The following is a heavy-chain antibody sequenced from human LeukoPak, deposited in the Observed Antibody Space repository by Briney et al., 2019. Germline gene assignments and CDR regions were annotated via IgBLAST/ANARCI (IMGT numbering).Heavy chain of an antibody. J-gene: IGHJ4*02. CDR1: GYSISSGHY. CDR3: ASYCSSTSCRFDY. CDR2: IYHSGST. V-gene: IGHV4-38-2*01. D-gene: IGHD2-2*01. Sequence: SETLSLTCAVSGYSISSGHYWGWIRQPPGKGLEWIGSIYHSGSTYYNPSLKSRVTISVDTSKNQFSLKLSSVTAADTAVYYCASYCSSTSCRFDYWGQGTLVTVSS.